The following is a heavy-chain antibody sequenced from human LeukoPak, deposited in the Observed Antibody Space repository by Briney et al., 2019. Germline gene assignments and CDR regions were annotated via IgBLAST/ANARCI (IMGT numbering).Heavy chain of an antibody. D-gene: IGHD1-1*01. Sequence: ASVRVSCKASGGTFSSYAISWVRQAPGQGLEWMGGIIPIFGTANYAQKFQGRVTITADESTSTAYMELSSLRSEDTAVYYCASPGPWRSSREYYYYYGMDVWGQGTTVTVSS. CDR3: ASPGPWRSSREYYYYYGMDV. CDR1: GGTFSSYA. CDR2: IIPIFGTA. J-gene: IGHJ6*02. V-gene: IGHV1-69*13.